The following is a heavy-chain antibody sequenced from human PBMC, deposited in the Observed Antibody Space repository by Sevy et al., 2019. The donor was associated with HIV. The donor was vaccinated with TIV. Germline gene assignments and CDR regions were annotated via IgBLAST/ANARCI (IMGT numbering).Heavy chain of an antibody. J-gene: IGHJ6*03. CDR1: GFTFEDYG. V-gene: IGHV3-43D*04. Sequence: GGSLRLSCAASGFTFEDYGMHWVRQTPGKGLEWVSLISWDGGSTYYADSVKGRFTISRDNSKNSLYLQMNSLRVEDNALYYCAKDTAPIRNYMDVWGKGTTVTVSS. CDR3: AKDTAPIRNYMDV. CDR2: ISWDGGST.